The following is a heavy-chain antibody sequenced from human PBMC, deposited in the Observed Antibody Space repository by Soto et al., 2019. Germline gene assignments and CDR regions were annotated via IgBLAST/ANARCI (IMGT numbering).Heavy chain of an antibody. J-gene: IGHJ1*01. CDR2: IYSGGST. CDR3: ARDRVESGYPEYFQH. Sequence: GRSLRLSCAASALTVSSDYMSWVRQAPGKGLEWVSVIYSGGSTYYADSVKGRFTISRDNSKNTLYLQMNSLRAEDTAVYYCARDRVESGYPEYFQHWGQGT. CDR1: ALTVSSDY. D-gene: IGHD5-12*01. V-gene: IGHV3-53*01.